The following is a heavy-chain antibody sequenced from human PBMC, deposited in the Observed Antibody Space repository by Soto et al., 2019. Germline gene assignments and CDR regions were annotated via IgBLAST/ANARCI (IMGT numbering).Heavy chain of an antibody. CDR2: VHDSGTT. V-gene: IGHV4-59*01. D-gene: IGHD6-13*01. CDR3: ARPSYSSSWLPNLDY. Sequence: SETLSLTCSVSGGSISTYHWSWIRQPPGKGLEWIGYVHDSGTTNYSPSLKSRVTMSVDTSKNQLSLKVTSVTSADTAVYYCARPSYSSSWLPNLDYWGQGTLVTVSS. J-gene: IGHJ4*02. CDR1: GGSISTYH.